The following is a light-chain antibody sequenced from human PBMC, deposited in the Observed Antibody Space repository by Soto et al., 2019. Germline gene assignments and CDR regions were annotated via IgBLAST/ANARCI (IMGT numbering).Light chain of an antibody. CDR1: QSVSSSY. CDR2: GAS. CDR3: QQYGTSPLT. V-gene: IGKV3-20*01. J-gene: IGKJ4*01. Sequence: EIVLTQSPGTLSLSQGERATLSCRASQSVSSSYLAWYQQKPGQAPRLLIFGASGSATGIPDRFSGSGSGTDFTLPISRLEPEDFAIYYCQQYGTSPLTFGGGTKVDIK.